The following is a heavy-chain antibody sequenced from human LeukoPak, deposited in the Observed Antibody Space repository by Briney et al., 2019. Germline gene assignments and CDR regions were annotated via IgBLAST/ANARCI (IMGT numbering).Heavy chain of an antibody. V-gene: IGHV4-4*02. D-gene: IGHD1-26*01. CDR3: SRESGPFCPFGY. J-gene: IGHJ4*02. Sequence: PSGTLSLTCGVSGGSISGANWWSWVRQPPGQGLEWIGEISLAGQTNYNPSLNGRVTMSLDKSSNQLSLHLTSVTAADTATYFCSRESGPFCPFGYWGQGTLVIVSS. CDR2: ISLAGQT. CDR1: GGSISGANW.